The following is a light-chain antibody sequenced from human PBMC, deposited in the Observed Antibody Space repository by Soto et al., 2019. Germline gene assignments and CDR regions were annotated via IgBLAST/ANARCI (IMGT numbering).Light chain of an antibody. CDR2: EVS. J-gene: IGLJ3*02. V-gene: IGLV2-8*01. Sequence: QSALTQSPSASGSPGQSVTISCTGTSSDVGNYKYVSWYQRHPGKAPKLMIYEVSKRPSGVPDRFSGSKSGNTASLTVSGLQVEDEADYYCSSYAGSNLWVFGGGTKLTVL. CDR1: SSDVGNYKY. CDR3: SSYAGSNLWV.